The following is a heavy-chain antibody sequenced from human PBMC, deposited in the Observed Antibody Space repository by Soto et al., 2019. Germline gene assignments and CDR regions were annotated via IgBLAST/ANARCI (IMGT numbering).Heavy chain of an antibody. J-gene: IGHJ5*02. CDR3: ATSGIPWNFVPAARLVNWFDP. V-gene: IGHV1-8*01. D-gene: IGHD2-2*01. CDR1: GYTFTSYD. Sequence: GPSVKVSCKASGYTFTSYDINWVRQATGQGLEWMGWMNPNSGNTGYAQKFQGRVTMTRNTSISTAYMELSSLRSEDTAVYYCATSGIPWNFVPAARLVNWFDPWGQGTLVTVSS. CDR2: MNPNSGNT.